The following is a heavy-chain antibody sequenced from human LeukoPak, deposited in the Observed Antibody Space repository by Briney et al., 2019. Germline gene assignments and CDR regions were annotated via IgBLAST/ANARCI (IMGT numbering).Heavy chain of an antibody. CDR3: ATSDYVWGSYRQRPLDY. CDR2: INPSGGST. CDR1: GYTFTSYY. J-gene: IGHJ4*02. D-gene: IGHD3-16*02. V-gene: IGHV1-46*01. Sequence: ASVKVSCKASGYTFTSYYMHWVRQAPGQGLEWMGIINPSGGSTSYAQKFQGRVTMTRDTSTSTAYMELSSLRSEDTAVYYCATSDYVWGSYRQRPLDYWGQGTLVTVSS.